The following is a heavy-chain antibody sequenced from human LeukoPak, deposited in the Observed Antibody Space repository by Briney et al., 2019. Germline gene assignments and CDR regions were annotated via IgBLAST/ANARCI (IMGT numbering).Heavy chain of an antibody. Sequence: GGSLRLSCAASGFTFSSHWMHWVRQAPGKGLVWVSRINSDGSGTIYADSVKGRYTISRDNAKNTLDLQMNSLRAEDTAVYYCARGEKSWINGFDLWGQGTLVTVSS. CDR1: GFTFSSHW. D-gene: IGHD2-8*01. CDR3: ARGEKSWINGFDL. J-gene: IGHJ4*02. V-gene: IGHV3-74*01. CDR2: INSDGSGT.